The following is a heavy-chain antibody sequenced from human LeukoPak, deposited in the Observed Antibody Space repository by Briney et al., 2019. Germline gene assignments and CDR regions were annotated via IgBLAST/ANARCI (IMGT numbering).Heavy chain of an antibody. V-gene: IGHV3-73*01. D-gene: IGHD6-13*01. Sequence: GGSLRLSCAASGFTFSSYAMSWVRQASGKGLEWVGRIRSKPNNYATAYAASVKGRFTISRDDSKNTAYLQMNSLKTEDTAVYYCTRRQAGYSSTWYDDYWGQGTLVTVSS. J-gene: IGHJ4*02. CDR1: GFTFSSYA. CDR2: IRSKPNNYAT. CDR3: TRRQAGYSSTWYDDY.